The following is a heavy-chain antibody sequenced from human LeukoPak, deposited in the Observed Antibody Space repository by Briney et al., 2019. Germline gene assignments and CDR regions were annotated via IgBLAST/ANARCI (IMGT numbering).Heavy chain of an antibody. CDR1: GGTFSSYA. Sequence: SVKVSCKASGGTFSSYAINWVRQAPGQGLEWMGGIIPIFGTPNYAQRFQGRVTITAVESMSTAYMELSSLRSEDTAVYYCARGWLAETTVVTPYNYWGQGTLVTVSS. CDR3: ARGWLAETTVVTPYNY. CDR2: IIPIFGTP. J-gene: IGHJ4*02. D-gene: IGHD4-23*01. V-gene: IGHV1-69*13.